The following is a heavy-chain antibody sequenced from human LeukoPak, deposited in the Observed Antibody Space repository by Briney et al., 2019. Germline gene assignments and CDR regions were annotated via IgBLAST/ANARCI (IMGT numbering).Heavy chain of an antibody. CDR3: ATLGYCSGGSCNSGNYYCYGMDV. Sequence: PGGSLRLSCAASGFTVSSNYMSWVRQAPGKGLEWVSIIYSGGSTYYADSLKGRFTISRDNSKNTAFLQMNSLRAEDTAVYYCATLGYCSGGSCNSGNYYCYGMDVWGQGTTVTVSS. V-gene: IGHV3-53*01. CDR1: GFTVSSNY. CDR2: IYSGGST. D-gene: IGHD2-15*01. J-gene: IGHJ6*02.